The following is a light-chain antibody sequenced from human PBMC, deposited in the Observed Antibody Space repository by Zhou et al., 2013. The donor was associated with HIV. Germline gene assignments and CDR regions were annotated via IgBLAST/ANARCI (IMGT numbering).Light chain of an antibody. Sequence: DIQMTQSPSSLSASVGDRVTITCRASQSLKTYLNWYQQKPGKAPKLLIYAASTLQSGVPSRFSGSGSGTDFTLTISSLQPEDFATYYCQHLGTFGQGTRLDIK. V-gene: IGKV1-39*01. CDR3: QHLGT. CDR2: AAS. J-gene: IGKJ2*02. CDR1: QSLKTY.